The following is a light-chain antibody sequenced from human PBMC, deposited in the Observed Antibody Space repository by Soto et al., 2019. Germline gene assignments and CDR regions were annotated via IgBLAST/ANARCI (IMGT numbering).Light chain of an antibody. CDR2: GSA. Sequence: EIVLTQSPGTLSLSPGERATLSCRASQSVFSSLAWYQQRPGQTPRLLIYGSATRATGIPDRFSGSGSGTEFTLTISSLQSEDSAVYYCQQYHSWPAFGQGTKVEIK. J-gene: IGKJ1*01. CDR1: QSVFSS. CDR3: QQYHSWPA. V-gene: IGKV3-15*01.